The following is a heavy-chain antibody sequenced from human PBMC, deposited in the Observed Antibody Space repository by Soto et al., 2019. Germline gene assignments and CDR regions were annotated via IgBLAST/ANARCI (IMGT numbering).Heavy chain of an antibody. CDR1: GGTFSSYA. CDR3: ARVGYCSGGSCPQGDWFDP. D-gene: IGHD2-15*01. J-gene: IGHJ5*02. Sequence: SVKVSCKASGGTFSSYAISWVRQAPGQGLEWMGGIIPIFGTANYAQKFQGRVTITADESTSTAHMELSSLRSEDTAVYYCARVGYCSGGSCPQGDWFDPWGQGTLVTVSS. CDR2: IIPIFGTA. V-gene: IGHV1-69*13.